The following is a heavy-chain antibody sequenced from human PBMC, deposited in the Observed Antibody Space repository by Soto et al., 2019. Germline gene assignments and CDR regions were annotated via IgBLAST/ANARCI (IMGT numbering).Heavy chain of an antibody. V-gene: IGHV3-23*01. Sequence: PGGSLRLSCAASGFTFSGYTMNWVRQAPGKGLEWVAVIGNSGDGTHYADSVKGRFTISRDNSKNTLCLQMESLRAEDTAVYYCVKDVWDYWGQGVLVTVSS. J-gene: IGHJ4*02. CDR2: IGNSGDGT. CDR3: VKDVWDY. D-gene: IGHD2-21*01. CDR1: GFTFSGYT.